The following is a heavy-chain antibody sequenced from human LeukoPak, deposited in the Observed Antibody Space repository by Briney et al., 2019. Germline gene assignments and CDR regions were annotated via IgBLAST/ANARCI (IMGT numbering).Heavy chain of an antibody. V-gene: IGHV4-59*01. J-gene: IGHJ4*02. Sequence: SETLSLTCTLPGGSISSSWSSCIWQPPGKRLEWIGYIYYTGCTNYNPSLKGRATISLDTSKNQFSLKLNSVTAADTAVYYCARGIHYYDSSGYLPDYWGQGTLVTVSS. CDR2: IYYTGCT. CDR1: GGSISSSW. D-gene: IGHD3-22*01. CDR3: ARGIHYYDSSGYLPDY.